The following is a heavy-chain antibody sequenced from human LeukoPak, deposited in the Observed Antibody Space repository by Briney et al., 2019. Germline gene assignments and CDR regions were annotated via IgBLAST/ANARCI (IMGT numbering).Heavy chain of an antibody. CDR2: IYYSGSI. V-gene: IGHV4-59*01. J-gene: IGHJ4*02. Sequence: PSETLSLTCTVSGGPISSYYWSWIRQPPEKGLEWIGYIYYSGSINYNPSLKSRVTISVDTSKNQFSLKLSSVTAADTAVYYCAREVNGLDYWGQGTLVTVSS. CDR3: AREVNGLDY. CDR1: GGPISSYY.